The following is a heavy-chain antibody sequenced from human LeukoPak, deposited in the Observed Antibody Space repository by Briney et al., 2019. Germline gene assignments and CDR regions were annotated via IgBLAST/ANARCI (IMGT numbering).Heavy chain of an antibody. CDR3: ARADYYGSSAYPY. CDR2: IYYSGTT. Sequence: TSETLSLTCTVSGXSISSGNYYWTWIRQHPGKGLEWIGYIYYSGTTFYNPSLKSRVTISIDTSKNQFSLKLTSVTAADTAVYYCARADYYGSSAYPYWGQGTLVTVSS. D-gene: IGHD3-22*01. V-gene: IGHV4-31*03. CDR1: GXSISSGNYY. J-gene: IGHJ4*02.